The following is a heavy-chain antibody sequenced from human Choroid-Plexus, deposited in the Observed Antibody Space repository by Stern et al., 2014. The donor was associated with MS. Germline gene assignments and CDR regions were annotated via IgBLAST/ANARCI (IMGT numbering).Heavy chain of an antibody. Sequence: EVQLVESGGGLVQPGGSLRLSCAASGFTFRSYWMTWVRQAPGKGLGWVANIKPDGSEKYYGDSVKGRFTISRDNAKSSLYLQMNSLRAEDTAVYYCTRSNRGAFDIWGQGTMVTVSS. J-gene: IGHJ3*02. CDR3: TRSNRGAFDI. CDR1: GFTFRSYW. CDR2: IKPDGSEK. D-gene: IGHD7-27*01. V-gene: IGHV3-7*01.